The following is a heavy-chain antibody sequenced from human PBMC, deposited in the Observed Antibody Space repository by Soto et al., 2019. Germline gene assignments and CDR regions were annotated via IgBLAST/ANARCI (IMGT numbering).Heavy chain of an antibody. D-gene: IGHD6-19*01. Sequence: EVQLLESGGGLVQPGGSLRLSCAASGFTFGSYAMTWVRQAPGKGLEWVSAISFGGGSTYYADSVKGRFTISRDNSKNTLYLQMTSLRAEETAIYYCATDSFRSGIAVAGNYWGQGTLVTVSS. J-gene: IGHJ4*02. CDR3: ATDSFRSGIAVAGNY. CDR1: GFTFGSYA. CDR2: ISFGGGST. V-gene: IGHV3-23*01.